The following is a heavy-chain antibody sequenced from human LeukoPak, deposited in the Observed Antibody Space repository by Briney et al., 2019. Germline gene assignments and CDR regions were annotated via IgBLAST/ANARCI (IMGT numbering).Heavy chain of an antibody. V-gene: IGHV4-59*01. CDR2: IYYTGAT. CDR1: GGIISRYY. J-gene: IGHJ4*02. CDR3: ARAGYSYSTGYYFDY. Sequence: SETLSLTCIVTGGIISRYYWSWIRLPPGKGLAWMGYIYYTGATYYNPSLKSRVTISLDTSKNQFSLKLSSVTAADAAVYYCARAGYSYSTGYYFDYWGQGALVTVSS. D-gene: IGHD5-18*01.